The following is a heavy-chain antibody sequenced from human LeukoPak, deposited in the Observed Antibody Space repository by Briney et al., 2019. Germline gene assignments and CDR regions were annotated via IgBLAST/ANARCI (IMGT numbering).Heavy chain of an antibody. CDR3: ARELTTGATHGY. CDR2: IKQDGSDK. CDR1: GFTFGSYW. V-gene: IGHV3-7*01. Sequence: GGSLRLSCAASGFTFGSYWMSWVRQAPGKGLEWVANIKQDGSDKYYVDSVKGRFTISRDNAQNSLYLQMNSLRAEDTAVYYCARELTTGATHGYWGQGTLVTVSS. D-gene: IGHD4-17*01. J-gene: IGHJ4*02.